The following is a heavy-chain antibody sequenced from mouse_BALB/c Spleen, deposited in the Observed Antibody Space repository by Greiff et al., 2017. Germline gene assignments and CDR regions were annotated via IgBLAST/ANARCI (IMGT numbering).Heavy chain of an antibody. J-gene: IGHJ4*01. CDR3: TRASTMITTTGYYYAMDY. CDR1: GFTFSSYT. D-gene: IGHD2-4*01. V-gene: IGHV5-6-4*01. Sequence: EVMLVESGGGLVKPGGSLKLSCAASGFTFSSYTMSWVRQTPEKRLEWVATISSGGSYTYYPDSVKGRFTISRDNAKNTLYLQMSSLKSEDTAMYYCTRASTMITTTGYYYAMDYWGQGTSVTVSS. CDR2: ISSGGSYT.